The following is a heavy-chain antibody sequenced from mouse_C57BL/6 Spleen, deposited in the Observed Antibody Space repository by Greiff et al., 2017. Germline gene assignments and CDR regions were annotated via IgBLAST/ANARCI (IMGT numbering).Heavy chain of an antibody. CDR3: AKDDYDHYYYAMDY. CDR1: GFSLTSYC. D-gene: IGHD2-4*01. CDR2: IWGDGST. J-gene: IGHJ4*01. Sequence: VQLVESGPGLVAPSPSLSITCTVSGFSLTSYCVSWVRQPPGQGLEWLGVIWGDGSTNYHSALISRLSISKDNSKSQVFLKLNSLQTDDTATYYCAKDDYDHYYYAMDYWGQGTSVTVSA. V-gene: IGHV2-3*01.